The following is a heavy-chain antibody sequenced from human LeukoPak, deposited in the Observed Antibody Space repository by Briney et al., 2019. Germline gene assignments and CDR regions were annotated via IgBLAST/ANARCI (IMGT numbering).Heavy chain of an antibody. J-gene: IGHJ5*02. D-gene: IGHD4-17*01. Sequence: GESLNISCKGSGYTFSNYWLAWARQMPGKGLEWMEIIYPGDSDTRYSPSFQGQVTISADTSISTAYLEWSRLKASDTAMYYCARDHGDYLNWFDPWGQGTLVTVSS. CDR3: ARDHGDYLNWFDP. V-gene: IGHV5-51*01. CDR2: IYPGDSDT. CDR1: GYTFSNYW.